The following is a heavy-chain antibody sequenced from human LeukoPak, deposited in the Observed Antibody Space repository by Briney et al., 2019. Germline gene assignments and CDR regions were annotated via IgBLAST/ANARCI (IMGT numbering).Heavy chain of an antibody. V-gene: IGHV3-30*18. Sequence: GGSLRLSCAASGFTFNNYAMHWVRQAPGKGLDGVAFTSYDGSSQFYADSVKGRFSISRDNSKNMLYLQLNSLRPDDTAVYYCAKSGSIVLMLAFWGQGTLVTVAS. CDR1: GFTFNNYA. J-gene: IGHJ4*02. CDR3: AKSGSIVLMLAF. D-gene: IGHD2-8*01. CDR2: TSYDGSSQ.